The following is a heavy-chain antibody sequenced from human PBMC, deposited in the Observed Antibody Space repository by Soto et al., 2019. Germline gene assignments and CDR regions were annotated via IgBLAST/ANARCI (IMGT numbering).Heavy chain of an antibody. Sequence: GGSMRLSCLASGVPFGSYCMHLVSQAPGRVLEWVAVISYDGSNKYYAESVKGRFTISRDNSKNTLYLQMNSLIAEERAVYYCAKDGYRGYSYGKRFDYWGQGTLVTVSS. CDR3: AKDGYRGYSYGKRFDY. D-gene: IGHD5-18*01. V-gene: IGHV3-30*18. CDR1: GVPFGSYC. J-gene: IGHJ4*02. CDR2: ISYDGSNK.